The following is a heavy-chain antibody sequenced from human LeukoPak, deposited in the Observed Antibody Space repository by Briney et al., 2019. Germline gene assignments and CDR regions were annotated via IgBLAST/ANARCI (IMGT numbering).Heavy chain of an antibody. J-gene: IGHJ4*02. V-gene: IGHV4-31*03. CDR2: IYYSGST. CDR1: GGSISRGGYY. Sequence: PSETLSLTCTVSGGSISRGGYYWSWIRQDPGKGLEWIGYIYYSGSTYYNPSLKSRVTISVDTSKNQFSLKLSSVTAADTAVYYCARDRPGGSSLDYWGQGTLVTVSS. D-gene: IGHD6-13*01. CDR3: ARDRPGGSSLDY.